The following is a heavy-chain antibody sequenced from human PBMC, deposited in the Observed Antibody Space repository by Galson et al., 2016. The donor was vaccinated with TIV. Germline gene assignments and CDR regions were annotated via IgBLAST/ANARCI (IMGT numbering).Heavy chain of an antibody. CDR1: GFTFRSYG. Sequence: SCAASGFTFRSYGLHWVRQAPGKGLEWVALISSDRTNEYYADSVKGRFTISRDNSKHTVYLQMNSLRVEDTAMYFCARDRDGYATGDYWGQGTL. D-gene: IGHD5-24*01. CDR3: ARDRDGYATGDY. J-gene: IGHJ4*02. CDR2: ISSDRTNE. V-gene: IGHV3-33*01.